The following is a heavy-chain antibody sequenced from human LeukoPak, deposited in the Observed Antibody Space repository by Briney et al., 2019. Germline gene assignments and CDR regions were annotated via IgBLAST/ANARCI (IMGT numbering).Heavy chain of an antibody. CDR2: ISSSSSYI. J-gene: IGHJ4*02. CDR1: GFTFSSYS. D-gene: IGHD2-15*01. Sequence: GGSLRLSCAASGFTFSSYSMNWVRQAPEKGLEWVSSISSSSSYIYHADSVKGRFTISRDNAKNSLYLKMNSLRAEDTAVYYCARAQYCSGGSCYQYYFDYWGQGTLVTVSS. V-gene: IGHV3-21*01. CDR3: ARAQYCSGGSCYQYYFDY.